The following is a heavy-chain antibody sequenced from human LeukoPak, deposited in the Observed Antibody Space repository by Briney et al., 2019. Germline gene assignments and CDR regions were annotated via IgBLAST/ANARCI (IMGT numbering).Heavy chain of an antibody. J-gene: IGHJ4*02. Sequence: GGSLRLSCAASGFTFSSYGMHWVRQAPGKGLDWVAVITNDGSKKYYADSVKGRFTISRDNSKNTLSLQVSSLRAEDTAVYYCAKDRYSYAFEYSDSWGQGTLVTVSS. D-gene: IGHD5-18*01. CDR3: AKDRYSYAFEYSDS. CDR1: GFTFSSYG. CDR2: ITNDGSKK. V-gene: IGHV3-30*18.